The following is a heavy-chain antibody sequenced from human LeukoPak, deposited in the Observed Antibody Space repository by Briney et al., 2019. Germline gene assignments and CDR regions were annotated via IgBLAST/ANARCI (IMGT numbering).Heavy chain of an antibody. J-gene: IGHJ5*02. D-gene: IGHD4-11*01. CDR3: ARDSDYSGNGNGDWFDP. CDR2: ISNYFGVT. CDR1: GFRFTSFG. Sequence: GASVKVSCKASGFRFTSFGVSWVRQAPGQGLEWMGWISNYFGVTHYAEKFEDRVTMTVDTSTTTAYMELRSLRYDDTAVYYCARDSDYSGNGNGDWFDPWGQGTVVTLSS. V-gene: IGHV1-18*04.